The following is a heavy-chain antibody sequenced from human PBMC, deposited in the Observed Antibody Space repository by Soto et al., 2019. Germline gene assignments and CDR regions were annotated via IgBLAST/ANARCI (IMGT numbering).Heavy chain of an antibody. CDR3: ARESGCSGGSCYSDGYWFDP. D-gene: IGHD2-15*01. J-gene: IGHJ5*02. Sequence: QVQLVQSGAEVKKPGSSVKVSCKASGGTFSSYAISWVRQAPGQGLEWMGGIIPIFGTANYAQKFQGRVTITADESTSTAYMELSSLRSEDTAVYYCARESGCSGGSCYSDGYWFDPWGQGTLVTVSS. CDR2: IIPIFGTA. V-gene: IGHV1-69*01. CDR1: GGTFSSYA.